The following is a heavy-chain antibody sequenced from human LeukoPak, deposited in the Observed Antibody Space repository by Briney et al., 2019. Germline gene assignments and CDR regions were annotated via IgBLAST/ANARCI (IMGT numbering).Heavy chain of an antibody. CDR2: IYYSGST. V-gene: IGHV4-4*02. J-gene: IGHJ6*02. CDR3: ARDSGSASYYYYGMDV. Sequence: PSGTLSLTCGVSGGSISSTNWWNWVRQPPGKGLEWIGEIYYSGSTYYNPSLKSRVTISVDTSKNQFSLKLSSVTAADTAVYYCARDSGSASYYYYGMDVWSQGTTVTVSS. CDR1: GGSISSTNW. D-gene: IGHD1-26*01.